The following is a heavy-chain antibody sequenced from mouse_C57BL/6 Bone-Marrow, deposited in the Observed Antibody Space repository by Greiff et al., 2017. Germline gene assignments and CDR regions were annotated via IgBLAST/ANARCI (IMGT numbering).Heavy chain of an antibody. J-gene: IGHJ2*01. V-gene: IGHV1-81*01. D-gene: IGHD1-1*01. CDR1: GYTFTSYG. Sequence: QVQLQLSGAELARPGASVKLSCKASGYTFTSYGISWVKQRTGQGLEWIGEIYPRSGNTYYNEKFKGKATLTADKSSSTAYMELRSLTSEDSAVYFCARGDYYGSSPDYWGQGTTLTVSS. CDR2: IYPRSGNT. CDR3: ARGDYYGSSPDY.